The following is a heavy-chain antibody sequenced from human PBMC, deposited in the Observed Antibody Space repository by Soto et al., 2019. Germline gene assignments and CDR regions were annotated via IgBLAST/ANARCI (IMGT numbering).Heavy chain of an antibody. Sequence: ASVKVSCKASGGTFSSYAISWVRQAPGQGLEWMGGIIPIFGTANYAQKFQGRVTITADESTSTAYLELGSLRSEDTAVYYCARGTDIVVVPAATVGYYGMDVWGQGTTVTVSS. CDR1: GGTFSSYA. CDR2: IIPIFGTA. D-gene: IGHD2-2*01. V-gene: IGHV1-69*13. CDR3: ARGTDIVVVPAATVGYYGMDV. J-gene: IGHJ6*02.